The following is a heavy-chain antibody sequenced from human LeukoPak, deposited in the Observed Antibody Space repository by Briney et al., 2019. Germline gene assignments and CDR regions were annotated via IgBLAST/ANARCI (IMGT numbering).Heavy chain of an antibody. CDR3: ARGAGWYDS. Sequence: SETLSLTCTVSGGSISSNYCSWLRQPPGKGLEWIGYIHYTGTTRYNPSLNGRVTISVDTSKNQFSLKLRSVTAADTAVYYCARGAGWYDSWGQGTPIAVSS. CDR2: IHYTGTT. CDR1: GGSISSNY. V-gene: IGHV4-59*01. J-gene: IGHJ5*01.